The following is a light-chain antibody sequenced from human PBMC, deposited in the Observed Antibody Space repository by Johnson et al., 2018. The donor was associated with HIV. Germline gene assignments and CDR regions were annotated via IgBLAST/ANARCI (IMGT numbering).Light chain of an antibody. Sequence: QSVLTQPPSVSAAPGQKVTISCSGSSSNIGNNYVSWYQQLQGTAPKLLIYENNKRPSGIPDRFSGSKSGTSATLGITGLQTGDEADYYCGTWDSSLSAGDRGFETGTKVTVL. V-gene: IGLV1-51*02. CDR3: GTWDSSLSAGDRG. CDR1: SSNIGNNY. J-gene: IGLJ1*01. CDR2: ENN.